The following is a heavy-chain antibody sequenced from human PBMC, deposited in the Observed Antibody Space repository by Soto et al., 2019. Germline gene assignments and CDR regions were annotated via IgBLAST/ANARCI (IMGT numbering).Heavy chain of an antibody. CDR1: GFSFVNYA. CDR3: AKATTNGGWFNPFDS. J-gene: IGHJ4*02. CDR2: LSGSGTST. V-gene: IGHV3-23*01. Sequence: PGGSLRLSCAASGFSFVNYAMNWVGQSPGKGLEWVSGLSGSGTSTYYADSVKGRFTISRDNSRDTLFLQMSSLTADDTAVYYCAKATTNGGWFNPFDSWGQGALVTVSS. D-gene: IGHD6-19*01.